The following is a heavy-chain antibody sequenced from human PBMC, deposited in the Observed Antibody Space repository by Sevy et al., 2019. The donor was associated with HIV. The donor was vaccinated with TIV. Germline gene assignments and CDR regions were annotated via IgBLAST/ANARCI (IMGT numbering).Heavy chain of an antibody. D-gene: IGHD3-22*01. Sequence: GGSLRLSCAASGFTFSIYNMNWVRQASGAGLEWVSSISGSGGFVDYADSVKGRFTISRDNARNSLYLQINSLTAEDTALYYCARGDCRDDRCLAFDYWGQGTLVTVSS. J-gene: IGHJ4*02. CDR3: ARGDCRDDRCLAFDY. CDR2: ISGSGGFV. V-gene: IGHV3-21*01. CDR1: GFTFSIYN.